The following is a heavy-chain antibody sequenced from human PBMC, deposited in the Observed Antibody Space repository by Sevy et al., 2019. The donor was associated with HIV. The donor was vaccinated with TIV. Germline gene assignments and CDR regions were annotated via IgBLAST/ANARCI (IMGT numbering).Heavy chain of an antibody. J-gene: IGHJ4*02. Sequence: ASGKVSCKASGFTFTSSAVQWVRQARGQRLEWIGWIVVGSGNTNYAQKFQERVTITRDMSTSTAYMELSSLRSEDTAVYYCAAVGRGVGATGDDYWGQGTLVTVSS. CDR3: AAVGRGVGATGDDY. CDR2: IVVGSGNT. CDR1: GFTFTSSA. D-gene: IGHD1-26*01. V-gene: IGHV1-58*01.